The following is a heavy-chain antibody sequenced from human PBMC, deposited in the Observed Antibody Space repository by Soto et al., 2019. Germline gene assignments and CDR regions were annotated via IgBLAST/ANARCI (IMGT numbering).Heavy chain of an antibody. J-gene: IGHJ4*02. D-gene: IGHD3-22*01. CDR1: GYTFTTYG. CDR2: SSTYNDDT. Sequence: GASVKVSCKTSGYTFTTYGVGWVRQAPGQGLEWLGWSSTYNDDTNYAQKLQGRVTMTTDTSTSTAYMELRSLTSDDTAMYYCARVGYGSSFTDFWGQGTLVTVSS. CDR3: ARVGYGSSFTDF. V-gene: IGHV1-18*01.